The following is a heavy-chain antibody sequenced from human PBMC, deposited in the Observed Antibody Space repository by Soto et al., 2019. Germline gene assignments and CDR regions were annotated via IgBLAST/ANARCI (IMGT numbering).Heavy chain of an antibody. CDR1: GGTFSSYA. J-gene: IGHJ5*02. V-gene: IGHV1-69*01. D-gene: IGHD3-22*01. CDR2: IIPIFGTA. CDR3: AGEVGSSGYYDAGWFDP. Sequence: QVQLVQSGAEVKQPGSSVKVSCKASGGTFSSYAISWVRQAPGQGLECMGGIIPIFGTANYAQKFQGRVTITADESTSTAYMERGSLRSEDTAVYYCAGEVGSSGYYDAGWFDPGGQGTLVTVSS.